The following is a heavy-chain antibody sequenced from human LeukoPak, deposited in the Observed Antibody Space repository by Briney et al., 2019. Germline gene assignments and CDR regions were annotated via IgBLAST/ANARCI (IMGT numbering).Heavy chain of an antibody. V-gene: IGHV1-2*02. D-gene: IGHD3-22*01. CDR1: GYTFTGYY. CDR3: ARVAGYYYDSSGYYFGFDY. J-gene: IGHJ4*02. Sequence: ASVKVSCKASGYTFTGYYMHWVRQAPGRGLEWMGWINPNSGGTNYAQKFQGRVTMTRDTSISTAYMELSRLRSDDTAVYYCARVAGYYYDSSGYYFGFDYWGQGTLVTVSS. CDR2: INPNSGGT.